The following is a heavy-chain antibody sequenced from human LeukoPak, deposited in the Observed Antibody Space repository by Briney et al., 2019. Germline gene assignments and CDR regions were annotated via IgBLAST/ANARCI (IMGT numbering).Heavy chain of an antibody. CDR2: ISNGGGST. J-gene: IGHJ4*02. CDR1: GFTFSSYA. V-gene: IGHV3-23*01. CDR3: AKDNREGYSYGFVFES. D-gene: IGHD5-18*01. Sequence: GGSLRLSCAASGFTFSSYAMTWVRQAPGKGLEWVSTISNGGGSTYYADSVKGRFTISRDNSKNTVYLQMNSLRVEETAVYYCAKDNREGYSYGFVFESWGQGTLVTVSS.